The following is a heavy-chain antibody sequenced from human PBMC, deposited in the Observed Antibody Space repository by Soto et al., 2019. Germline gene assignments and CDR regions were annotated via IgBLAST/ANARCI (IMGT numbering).Heavy chain of an antibody. CDR3: ATNGGSCYMYAFDI. CDR1: GFTFDDYG. D-gene: IGHD2-2*02. V-gene: IGHV3-20*01. Sequence: GGSLRLSCAASGFTFDDYGMSWVRQAPGKGLEWVSGINWNGGSTGYADSVKGRFTISRDNAKNSLYLQMNSLRAEDTALYHCATNGGSCYMYAFDIWGQGTMVTVSS. CDR2: INWNGGST. J-gene: IGHJ3*02.